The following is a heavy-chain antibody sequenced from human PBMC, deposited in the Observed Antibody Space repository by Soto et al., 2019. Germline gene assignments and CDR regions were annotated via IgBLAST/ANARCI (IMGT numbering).Heavy chain of an antibody. V-gene: IGHV3-23*01. J-gene: IGHJ3*02. CDR1: GFPFSPYA. CDR2: ISGSGGTT. D-gene: IGHD2-15*01. CDR3: SKGGVDAGARPFDI. Sequence: EVQLLESGGGLVQPGGSLRLSCAASGFPFSPYAMSWVRQAPGKGLEWVSAISGSGGTTYYADSVKGRYTISRDNSRNKLYLQMDSLRAEDTAVYYCSKGGVDAGARPFDIWGQGKMVTLSS.